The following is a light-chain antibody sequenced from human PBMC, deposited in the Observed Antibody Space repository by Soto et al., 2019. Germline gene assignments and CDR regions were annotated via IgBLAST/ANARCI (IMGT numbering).Light chain of an antibody. CDR2: VAS. V-gene: IGKV1-39*01. CDR1: ESISSF. Sequence: DIQMTQSPSSLSASVGDRVTITCRANESISSFLNWYQQQPGKAPKLLIYVASTLQSGVPARFSGSGSGTDFTLTISSVQPEDSATYFCQQSDNIPRTFGQGTKVEIK. J-gene: IGKJ1*01. CDR3: QQSDNIPRT.